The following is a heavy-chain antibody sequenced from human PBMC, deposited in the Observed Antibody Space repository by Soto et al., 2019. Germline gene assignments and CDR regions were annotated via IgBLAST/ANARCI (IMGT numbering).Heavy chain of an antibody. V-gene: IGHV3-23*01. J-gene: IGHJ4*02. CDR2: ISGSGGST. Sequence: EVQLLESGGGLVQPGGSMRLSCAASGFTFSDYAMSWVRQAPGKGLEWVSVISGSGGSTYYPDSVKGRFTISRDNSKNTLYVPMSSLRAEDTGVYYCARGRCSGGYFVDSWCQGTLVTFSS. CDR3: ARGRCSGGYFVDS. CDR1: GFTFSDYA. D-gene: IGHD3-10*02.